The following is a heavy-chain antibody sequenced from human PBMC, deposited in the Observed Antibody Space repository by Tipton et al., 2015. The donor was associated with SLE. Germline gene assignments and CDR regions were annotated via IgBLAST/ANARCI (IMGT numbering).Heavy chain of an antibody. V-gene: IGHV4-31*03. Sequence: TLSLTCTVSGASITGGGYYWTWIRQYPGKGLEWIGYIFYNGDTDYNPSLKSRVTISVDTSNNQFSLKLNSVTAADTAVYYCARKQWFGELSAFDIWGQGTMVTVSS. J-gene: IGHJ3*02. CDR3: ARKQWFGELSAFDI. CDR1: GASITGGGYY. D-gene: IGHD3-10*01. CDR2: IFYNGDT.